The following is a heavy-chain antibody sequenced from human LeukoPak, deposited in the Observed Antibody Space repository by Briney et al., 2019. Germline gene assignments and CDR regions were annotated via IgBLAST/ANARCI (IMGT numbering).Heavy chain of an antibody. Sequence: QPGRSLRLSCAASGFTFDDYAMHWVRQAPGKGLEWVSGISWNSGSIGYADSVKGRFTISRDNSKNTLYLQMNSLRAEDTAVYYCAKEVRSWSVEQIDYWGQGTLVTVSS. CDR3: AKEVRSWSVEQIDY. CDR1: GFTFDDYA. D-gene: IGHD6-13*01. J-gene: IGHJ4*02. CDR2: ISWNSGSI. V-gene: IGHV3-9*01.